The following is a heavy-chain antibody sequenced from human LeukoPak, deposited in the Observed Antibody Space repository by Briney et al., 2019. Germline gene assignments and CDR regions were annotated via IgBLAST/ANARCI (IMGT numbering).Heavy chain of an antibody. Sequence: GGSLRLSCAASGITFSGAWMHWVRQAPGKGLVWVSRINDDGSFRRYANSVKGRFTISRDNAKNTLFLQMDSLKAEDTAVYYCARVSGPGMNEYYHLWGQGTLVTVSS. CDR3: ARVSGPGMNEYYHL. CDR2: INDDGSFR. D-gene: IGHD3-10*01. CDR1: GITFSGAW. J-gene: IGHJ1*01. V-gene: IGHV3-74*01.